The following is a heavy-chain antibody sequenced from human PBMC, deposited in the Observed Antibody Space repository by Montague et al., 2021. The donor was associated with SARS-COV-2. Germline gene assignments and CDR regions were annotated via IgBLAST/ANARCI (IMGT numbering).Heavy chain of an antibody. CDR1: GGSISTYY. J-gene: IGHJ5*02. V-gene: IGHV4-4*07. CDR3: ARTFWGSWFGESWFGP. D-gene: IGHD3-10*01. CDR2: IYTYETT. Sequence: SETLSLTCTVSGGSISTYYWSWIRQPAGKGLEWIGRIYTYETTNYNPSLKSRVTMSVDTSKNQFSLKLTSVTAADTAVYYCARTFWGSWFGESWFGPWGQGTLVTVSS.